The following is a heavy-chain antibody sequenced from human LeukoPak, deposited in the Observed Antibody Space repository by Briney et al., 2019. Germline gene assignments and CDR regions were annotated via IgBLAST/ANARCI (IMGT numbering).Heavy chain of an antibody. D-gene: IGHD2-15*01. V-gene: IGHV3-21*01. J-gene: IGHJ4*02. CDR1: GFDFTSYV. CDR2: ITAGSSYI. Sequence: PGGSLRLSCEVSGFDFTSYVMTWVRQAPGKGLEWVSSITAGSSYIDYTPSVEGRFTISRDNSKNSLFLHMNSLRAEDTALYYCARVGVSATNTPAFDYWGPGTLVTVSS. CDR3: ARVGVSATNTPAFDY.